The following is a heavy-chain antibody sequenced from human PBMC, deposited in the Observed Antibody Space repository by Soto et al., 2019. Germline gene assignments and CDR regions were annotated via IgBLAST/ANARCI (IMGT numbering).Heavy chain of an antibody. Sequence: SETLSLTCSVSGASIGSGDDYWTWIRQSPGKGLEWIGYISDSGSTFYNPSLRSRLTIALDTSKNHFSLKLSSVTAADTAVYYCARSRSNAFDIWGQGTMVTVSS. CDR3: ARSRSNAFDI. J-gene: IGHJ3*02. CDR1: GASIGSGDDY. CDR2: ISDSGST. V-gene: IGHV4-30-4*08.